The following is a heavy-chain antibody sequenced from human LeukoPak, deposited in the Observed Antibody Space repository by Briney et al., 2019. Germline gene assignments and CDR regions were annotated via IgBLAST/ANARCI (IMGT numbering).Heavy chain of an antibody. CDR2: INTNTGNP. V-gene: IGHV7-4-1*02. J-gene: IGHJ6*02. CDR3: AREQWELLEISYYYYGMDV. D-gene: IGHD1-26*01. CDR1: GYTFTSYA. Sequence: ASVKVSCKASGYTFTSYAMNWVRQAPGQGLEWMGWINTNTGNPTYAQGFTGRFVFSLDTSVSTAYLQISSLKAEDTAVYYCAREQWELLEISYYYYGMDVWGQGTTVTVSS.